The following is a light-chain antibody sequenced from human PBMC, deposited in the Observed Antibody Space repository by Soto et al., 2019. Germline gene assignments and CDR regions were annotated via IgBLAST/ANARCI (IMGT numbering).Light chain of an antibody. CDR2: DAS. CDR1: QSISVW. Sequence: DIQMTQSPSTLSASVGDRVTITCRASQSISVWLAWYQQRPGKAPKLLIYDASSLESGVPSRFSGSGFGTDFTLTISSLQPDDFATYYCHHYDSHPVHFGQGTKLEIK. CDR3: HHYDSHPVH. J-gene: IGKJ2*01. V-gene: IGKV1-5*01.